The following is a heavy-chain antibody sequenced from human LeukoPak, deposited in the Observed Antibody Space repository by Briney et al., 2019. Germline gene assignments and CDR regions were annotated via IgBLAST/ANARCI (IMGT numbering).Heavy chain of an antibody. J-gene: IGHJ3*02. CDR1: GFTFGDYA. CDR2: ISWNSGTI. V-gene: IGHV3-9*01. Sequence: GGSLRLSCAASGFTFGDYAIHWVRQVPGKGLEWVSSISWNSGTIGYADSVKGRFTISRDNAKNSLYVQMNSLRAEDTALYYCAKDYRLFTVTTEAAFDIWGQGTMVIVSS. CDR3: AKDYRLFTVTTEAAFDI. D-gene: IGHD4-17*01.